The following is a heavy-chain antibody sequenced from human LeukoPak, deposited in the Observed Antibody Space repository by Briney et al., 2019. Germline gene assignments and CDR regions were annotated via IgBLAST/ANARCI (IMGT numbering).Heavy chain of an antibody. D-gene: IGHD7-27*01. Sequence: SETLSLTCTVSGGSISSYYWSWIRQPPGKGLEWIGYIYYSGSTNCNPSLKSRVTISVDTSKNQFSLKLSSVTAADTAVYYCARYDWGYYYYGMDVWGQGTTVTVSS. CDR1: GGSISSYY. J-gene: IGHJ6*02. CDR3: ARYDWGYYYYGMDV. V-gene: IGHV4-59*08. CDR2: IYYSGST.